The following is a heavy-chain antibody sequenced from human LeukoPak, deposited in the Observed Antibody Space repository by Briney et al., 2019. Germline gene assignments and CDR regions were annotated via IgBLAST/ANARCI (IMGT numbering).Heavy chain of an antibody. CDR1: GYSISSGYY. Sequence: SETLSLTCTVSGYSISSGYYWGWIRQPPGKGPEWIGSMHHSGTTKYNPSLRSRVTISVDTSKNQFSLKLSSVTAAETAVYFCARGVNNWNIDVFDIWGQGTMVTVSS. D-gene: IGHD1/OR15-1a*01. CDR2: MHHSGTT. J-gene: IGHJ3*02. CDR3: ARGVNNWNIDVFDI. V-gene: IGHV4-38-2*02.